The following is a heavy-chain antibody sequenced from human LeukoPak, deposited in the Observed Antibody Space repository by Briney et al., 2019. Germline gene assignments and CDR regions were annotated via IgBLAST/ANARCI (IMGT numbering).Heavy chain of an antibody. CDR3: ARASDYSYGSGSYY. D-gene: IGHD3-10*01. CDR1: GFTFSSYS. CDR2: ISSSSSTI. Sequence: PGGSLRLSCAASGFTFSSYSMNWVRQAPGKGLEWGSYISSSSSTIYYADSVKGRFTISRDNAKNSLYLQMNSLRAEDTAVYYCARASDYSYGSGSYYWGQGTLVTVSS. V-gene: IGHV3-48*01. J-gene: IGHJ4*02.